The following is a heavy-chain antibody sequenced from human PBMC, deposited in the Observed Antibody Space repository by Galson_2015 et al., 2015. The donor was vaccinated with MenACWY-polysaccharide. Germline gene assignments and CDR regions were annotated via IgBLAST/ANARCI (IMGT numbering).Heavy chain of an antibody. J-gene: IGHJ4*02. CDR3: AREPWVRGVFFVQ. D-gene: IGHD3-10*01. CDR1: GFTFSNFW. CDR2: IKQDGSEK. Sequence: SMRIACAAAGFTFSNFWMRGVRQAPGKELEWVASIKQDGSEKYLVDSVKGRFTISRDNDENSLFLQMNSLRAEDTAVYYCAREPWVRGVFFVQWGQGTLVTVSS. V-gene: IGHV3-7*01.